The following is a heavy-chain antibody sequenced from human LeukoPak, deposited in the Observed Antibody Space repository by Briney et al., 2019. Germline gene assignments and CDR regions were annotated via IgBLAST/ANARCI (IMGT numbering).Heavy chain of an antibody. CDR2: IYYSGST. D-gene: IGHD3-16*02. CDR1: GGSISSSSYY. Sequence: SETLSLTCTVSGGSISSSSYYWGWIRQRPGKGLEWIGSIYYSGSTYYNPSLKSRVTISVDTSKNQFSLKLSSVTAADTAVYYCARWDYVWGSYRDAFDIWGQGTMVTVSS. J-gene: IGHJ3*02. CDR3: ARWDYVWGSYRDAFDI. V-gene: IGHV4-39*07.